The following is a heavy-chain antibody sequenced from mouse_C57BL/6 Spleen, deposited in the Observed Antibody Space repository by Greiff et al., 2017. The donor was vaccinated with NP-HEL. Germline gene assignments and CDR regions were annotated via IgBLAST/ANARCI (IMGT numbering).Heavy chain of an antibody. CDR3: ARSRDGLLRGLFAY. V-gene: IGHV1-50*01. J-gene: IGHJ3*01. CDR2: IDPSDSYT. D-gene: IGHD1-1*01. CDR1: GYTFTSYW. Sequence: QVQLQQPGAELVKPGASVKLSCKASGYTFTSYWMQWVKQRPGQGLEWIGEIDPSDSYTNYNQKFKGKATLTVDTSSSTAYMQLSSLTSEDSAVYYGARSRDGLLRGLFAYWGQGTLVTVSA.